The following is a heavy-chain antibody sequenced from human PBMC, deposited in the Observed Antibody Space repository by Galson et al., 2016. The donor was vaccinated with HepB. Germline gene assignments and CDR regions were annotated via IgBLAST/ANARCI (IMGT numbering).Heavy chain of an antibody. Sequence: SVKVSCKAAGYTFTNYGISWVRQAPGQGLEWMGWISANNGHTKYAQNLQGRVTMTTDTSTNTAYMELTRLRSDDTAVYYCAREQWLFPFDYWGQGTLVTVSS. V-gene: IGHV1-18*01. CDR1: GYTFTNYG. CDR3: AREQWLFPFDY. CDR2: ISANNGHT. J-gene: IGHJ4*02. D-gene: IGHD6-19*01.